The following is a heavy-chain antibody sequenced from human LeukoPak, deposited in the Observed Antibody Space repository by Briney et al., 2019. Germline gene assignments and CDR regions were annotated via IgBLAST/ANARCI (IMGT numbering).Heavy chain of an antibody. CDR2: VIPSGAST. D-gene: IGHD1-26*01. Sequence: QTGGSLRLSCAASGFTFTTYGMNWVRQAPGKGLEWVSGVIPSGASTYYADSVKGRFTISRDNSKNTLYLLMNSLRAEDTAVYYCANDLRWGSFDIQGQGTLVTVSS. CDR3: ANDLRWGSFDI. J-gene: IGHJ3*02. CDR1: GFTFTTYG. V-gene: IGHV3-23*01.